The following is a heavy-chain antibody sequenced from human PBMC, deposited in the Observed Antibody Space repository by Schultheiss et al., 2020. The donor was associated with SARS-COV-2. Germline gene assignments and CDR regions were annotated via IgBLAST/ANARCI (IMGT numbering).Heavy chain of an antibody. V-gene: IGHV4-4*02. CDR1: GGSISSSNW. Sequence: SETLSLTCAVSGGSISSSNWWSWVRQPPGKGLEWIGEIYHSGSTNYNPSLKSRVTISVDKSKNQFSLKLSSVTAADTAVYYCARSEGAAAIPYYYYYMDVWGKGTTVTVSS. CDR2: IYHSGST. D-gene: IGHD2-2*02. J-gene: IGHJ6*03. CDR3: ARSEGAAAIPYYYYYMDV.